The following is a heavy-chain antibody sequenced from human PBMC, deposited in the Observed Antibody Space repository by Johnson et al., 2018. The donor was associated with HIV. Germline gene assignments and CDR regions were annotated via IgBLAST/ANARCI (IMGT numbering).Heavy chain of an antibody. J-gene: IGHJ3*02. CDR3: ARGGITMIVVVITTGAFDI. V-gene: IGHV3-30*04. CDR1: GFTFSSYA. D-gene: IGHD3-22*01. CDR2: ISYDGSNK. Sequence: VQPVESGGGVDQPGGSLRLPRPASGFTFSSYAFHRVPTAPGTGPELVAVISYDGSNKYYADSVQGRFTISRDNSKNTLYLQMNSLRAEDTAVYYCARGGITMIVVVITTGAFDIWGQGTMVTVSS.